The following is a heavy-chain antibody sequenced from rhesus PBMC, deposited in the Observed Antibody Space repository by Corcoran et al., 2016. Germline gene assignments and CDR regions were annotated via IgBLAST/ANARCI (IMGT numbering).Heavy chain of an antibody. D-gene: IGHD1-7*02. Sequence: QVQLQESGPGVVKPSETLSLTCAVSGGPMSDNFLWSWIRQPPGKGLEWIGYIYGSGSTTVYNPSLKSRVTISKATSKYQFSLQLSSVTAADTAVYYCARRTTGTTAFFDSWGQGVLVTVSS. CDR1: GGPMSDNFL. CDR2: IYGSGSTT. CDR3: ARRTTGTTAFFDS. V-gene: IGHV4S10*01. J-gene: IGHJ4*01.